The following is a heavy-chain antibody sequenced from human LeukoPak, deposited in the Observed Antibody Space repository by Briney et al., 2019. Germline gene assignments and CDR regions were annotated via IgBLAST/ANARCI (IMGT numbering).Heavy chain of an antibody. CDR3: ARTPNDLWSGYSPSWFDP. D-gene: IGHD3-3*01. V-gene: IGHV4-39*07. CDR2: IYYSGST. CDR1: GGSISSSSYY. J-gene: IGHJ5*02. Sequence: SETLSLTCTVSGGSISSSSYYWGWIRQPPGKGLEWIGSIYYSGSTYYNPSLKSRVTISVDTSKNQFSLKLSSVTAADTAVYYCARTPNDLWSGYSPSWFDPWGQGTLVTVSS.